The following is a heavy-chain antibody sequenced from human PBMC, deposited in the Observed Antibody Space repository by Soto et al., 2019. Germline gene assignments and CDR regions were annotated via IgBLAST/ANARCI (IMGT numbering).Heavy chain of an antibody. CDR1: GFPVSSNY. CDR3: ARAGYYDRSGYCHDAFDI. CDR2: IYSGGST. V-gene: IGHV3-53*01. D-gene: IGHD3-22*01. J-gene: IGHJ3*02. Sequence: GGSLRLSCAASGFPVSSNYMSWVRQAPGKGLEWVSVIYSGGSTYYADSVKGRFTISRDNSKNTLYLQMNSLRAEDTAVYCCARAGYYDRSGYCHDAFDIWGQGTMVTVSS.